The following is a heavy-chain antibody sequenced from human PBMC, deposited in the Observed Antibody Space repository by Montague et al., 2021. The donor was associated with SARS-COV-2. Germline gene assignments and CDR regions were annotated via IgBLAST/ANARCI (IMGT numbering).Heavy chain of an antibody. CDR3: ARAVSVRRAVNWFDP. CDR1: GGSMSDQY. Sequence: SETLSLTCTLSGGSMSDQYWAWIRQPPGKGLEWLAYIYYSGGINSNASLKSRVSMSVDTSKNQFSLKLTSVTAADTAVYYCARAVSVRRAVNWFDPWGQGTLVTVSS. CDR2: IYYSGGI. D-gene: IGHD3-10*01. V-gene: IGHV4-59*11. J-gene: IGHJ5*02.